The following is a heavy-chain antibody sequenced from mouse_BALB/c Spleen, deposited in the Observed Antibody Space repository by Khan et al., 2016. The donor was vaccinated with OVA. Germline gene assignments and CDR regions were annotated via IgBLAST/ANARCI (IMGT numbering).Heavy chain of an antibody. CDR3: TSDGSSEFAY. J-gene: IGHJ3*01. CDR2: ISTYYGNI. D-gene: IGHD2-3*01. CDR1: GYTFADSG. Sequence: VQLQQSGPEPVRPGASVKISCKGSGYTFADSGMHWVRQSHAKGLEWIGVISTYYGNIKYNQKFEGRATMTVDKSSSTAYMELARLTSEDSAVYFCTSDGSSEFAYWGQGTLVTVSA. V-gene: IGHV1S137*01.